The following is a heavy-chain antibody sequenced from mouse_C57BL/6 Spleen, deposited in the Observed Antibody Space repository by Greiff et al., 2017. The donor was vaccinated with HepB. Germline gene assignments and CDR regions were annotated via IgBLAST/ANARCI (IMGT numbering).Heavy chain of an antibody. D-gene: IGHD1-1*01. CDR2: IYPGDGDT. J-gene: IGHJ2*01. CDR3: ARSVRYGYFDY. Sequence: VQLQQSGAELVKPGASVKISCKASGYAFSSYWMNWVKQRPGKGLEWIGQIYPGDGDTNYNGKFKGKATLTADKSSSTAYMQLSSLTSEDSAVYFCARSVRYGYFDYWGQGTTLTVSS. V-gene: IGHV1-80*01. CDR1: GYAFSSYW.